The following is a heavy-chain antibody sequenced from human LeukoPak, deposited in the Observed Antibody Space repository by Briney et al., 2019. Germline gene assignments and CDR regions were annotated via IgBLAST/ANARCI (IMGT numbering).Heavy chain of an antibody. CDR1: GCTFSDYS. Sequence: GGSLRLSCAASGCTFSDYSMNWVRQAPGKGLEWISFIFSTSSMIYYADSVKGRFTISRENATNTLFLQMNSLRREDTALYYYARLGRGTGYPLWASDIWGQGTMVTVSS. V-gene: IGHV3-48*01. J-gene: IGHJ3*02. CDR2: IFSTSSMI. D-gene: IGHD2-8*02. CDR3: ARLGRGTGYPLWASDI.